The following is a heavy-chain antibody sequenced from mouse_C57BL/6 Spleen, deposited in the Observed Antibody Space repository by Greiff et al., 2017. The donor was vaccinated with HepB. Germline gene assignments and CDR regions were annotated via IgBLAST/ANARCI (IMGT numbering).Heavy chain of an antibody. J-gene: IGHJ3*01. CDR2: INPSTGGT. CDR1: GYSFTGYY. CDR3: AREGLTTRFAY. D-gene: IGHD1-1*01. Sequence: VQLQQSGPELVKPGASVKISCKASGYSFTGYYMNWVKQSPEKSLEWIGEINPSTGGTTYNQKFKAKATLTVDKSSSTAYMQLKSLTSEDSAVSYCAREGLTTRFAYWGKGTLVTVSA. V-gene: IGHV1-42*01.